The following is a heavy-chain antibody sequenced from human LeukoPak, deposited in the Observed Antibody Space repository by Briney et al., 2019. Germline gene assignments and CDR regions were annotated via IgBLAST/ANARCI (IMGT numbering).Heavy chain of an antibody. D-gene: IGHD3-22*01. Sequence: GGSLRLSCATSGVTFDDYGMNWVRHVPGKGLEWVSNINWNGRNVDYADSVKGRFTISRDKAKNTLHLQMNSLRAEDTAVYYCARVRKQYYYDNSHHRGASDVWGQGTMVIVSS. V-gene: IGHV3-20*04. CDR3: ARVRKQYYYDNSHHRGASDV. J-gene: IGHJ3*01. CDR1: GVTFDDYG. CDR2: INWNGRNV.